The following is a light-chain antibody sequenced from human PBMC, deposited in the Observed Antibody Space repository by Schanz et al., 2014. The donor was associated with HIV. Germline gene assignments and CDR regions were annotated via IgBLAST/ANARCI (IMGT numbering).Light chain of an antibody. V-gene: IGLV1-40*01. CDR2: GSS. Sequence: QSVLAQPPSVSGAPGQRVTISCTGSSSNIGAGYDVHWYQQLPGTAPILLIYGSSNRPSGVPDRFSGAKSGTSASLAITGLQAEDEADYYCQSYDSSLSDVVFGGGTKLTVL. CDR1: SSNIGAGYD. J-gene: IGLJ2*01. CDR3: QSYDSSLSDVV.